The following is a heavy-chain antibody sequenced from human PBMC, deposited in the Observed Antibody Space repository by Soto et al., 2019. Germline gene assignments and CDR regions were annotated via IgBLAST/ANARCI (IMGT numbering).Heavy chain of an antibody. V-gene: IGHV1-69*02. CDR3: ARGGTPIDY. CDR1: GGTFSSYT. CDR2: IIPILGIA. D-gene: IGHD3-16*01. J-gene: IGHJ4*02. Sequence: SVKVSCKASGGTFSSYTISWVRQAPGQGLEWMGRIIPILGIANYAQNFQGRVTMTTDTSTSTAYMELRSLRSDDTAGSYCARGGTPIDYGGREPLFTVPS.